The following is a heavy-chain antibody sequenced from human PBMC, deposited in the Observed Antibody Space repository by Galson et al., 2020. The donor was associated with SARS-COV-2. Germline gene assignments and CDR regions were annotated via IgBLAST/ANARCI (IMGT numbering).Heavy chain of an antibody. CDR2: IKQVGIDK. V-gene: IGHV3-7*01. D-gene: IGHD5-12*01. Sequence: PGGSLRLSFAASGFTFSRYWMSWVRQSPGQGLDWLANIKQVGIDKYYADSVKGRFTLTSANAKNSLYLQMNSLRAEETGVYYCARDQDGYNDFWGQGTLVPVSS. CDR1: GFTFSRYW. J-gene: IGHJ4*02. CDR3: ARDQDGYNDF.